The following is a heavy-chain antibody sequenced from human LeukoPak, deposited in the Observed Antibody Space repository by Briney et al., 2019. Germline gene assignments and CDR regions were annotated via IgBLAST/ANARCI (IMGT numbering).Heavy chain of an antibody. CDR1: GGTFSTYA. CDR2: IIPIFRAA. V-gene: IGHV1-69*01. D-gene: IGHD5-18*01. J-gene: IGHJ4*02. CDR3: Y. Sequence: ASVKVSCKGSGGTFSTYAFSWVRQAPGQGLEWMGGIIPIFRAANYAQNFQCRVTLTADESTSTAYYCARGPGYLGLQSYFDYWGQGTLVTVSS.